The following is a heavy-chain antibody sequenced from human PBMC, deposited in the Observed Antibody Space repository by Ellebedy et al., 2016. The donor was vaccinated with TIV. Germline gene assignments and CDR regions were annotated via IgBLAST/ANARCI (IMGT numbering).Heavy chain of an antibody. CDR1: GGSVSSRSYY. Sequence: SETLSLXXTVSGGSVSSRSYYWSWIRQPPGKGLEWIGYIYYSGSTKYNPSLKSRLTLSADTSKNHFSLKLNSVTAADTAVYYCTYGVNSDAFDIWGHGTMVTVSS. CDR3: TYGVNSDAFDI. J-gene: IGHJ3*02. CDR2: IYYSGST. D-gene: IGHD4-23*01. V-gene: IGHV4-61*03.